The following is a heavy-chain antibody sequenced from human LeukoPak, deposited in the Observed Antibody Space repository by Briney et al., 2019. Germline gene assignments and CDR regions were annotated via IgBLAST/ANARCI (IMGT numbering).Heavy chain of an antibody. D-gene: IGHD1-20*01. J-gene: IGHJ3*02. CDR1: GGSISSYY. Sequence: PSETLSLTCTVSGGSISSYYWSWIRQPPGKGLEWIGYIYYSGSTNYNPSLKSRVTISVDTSKNQFSLKLSSVTAADTAVYYCARIHNWNDGSHFDIWGQGTMVTVSS. CDR3: ARIHNWNDGSHFDI. V-gene: IGHV4-59*08. CDR2: IYYSGST.